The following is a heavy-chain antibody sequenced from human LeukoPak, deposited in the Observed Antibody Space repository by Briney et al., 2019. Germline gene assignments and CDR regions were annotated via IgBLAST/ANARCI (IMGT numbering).Heavy chain of an antibody. D-gene: IGHD3-10*01. J-gene: IGHJ4*02. Sequence: TSETLSLTCTVSGGSISSSSYYWGWIRQPPGKGLEWIGSIYYSGSTYCNPSLKNRVTISVDTSKNQFSLKLSSVTAADTAVYYCAGLYSYGSYYFDYWGQGTLVTVSS. CDR3: AGLYSYGSYYFDY. CDR1: GGSISSSSYY. CDR2: IYYSGST. V-gene: IGHV4-39*01.